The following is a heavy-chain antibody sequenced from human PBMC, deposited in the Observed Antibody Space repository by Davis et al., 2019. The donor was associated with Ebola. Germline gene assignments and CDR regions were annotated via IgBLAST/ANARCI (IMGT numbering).Heavy chain of an antibody. V-gene: IGHV3-53*05. J-gene: IGHJ4*02. Sequence: GESLKISCAASGFTVSSNYMSWVRQAPGKGLECVSVIYDQSTAYADSVRGRFIISRDKSNNTLYLEMNSLRVDDTAVYYCATTQWLREFDNWGQGTLVTVSS. CDR3: ATTQWLREFDN. CDR2: IYDQST. D-gene: IGHD6-19*01. CDR1: GFTVSSNY.